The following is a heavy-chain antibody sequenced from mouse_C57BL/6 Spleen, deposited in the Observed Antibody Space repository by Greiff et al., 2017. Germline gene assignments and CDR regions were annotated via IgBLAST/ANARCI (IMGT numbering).Heavy chain of an antibody. CDR2: IYPGDGDT. D-gene: IGHD2-4*01. Sequence: QVQLQQSGPELVKPGASVKISCKASGYAFSSSWMNWVKQRPGKGLEWIGRIYPGDGDTNYNGKFNGKATLTADKSSSTAYMQLSSLTSEDSAVYFCAKDYDYDGGFAYWGQGTLVTVSA. V-gene: IGHV1-82*01. J-gene: IGHJ3*01. CDR1: GYAFSSSW. CDR3: AKDYDYDGGFAY.